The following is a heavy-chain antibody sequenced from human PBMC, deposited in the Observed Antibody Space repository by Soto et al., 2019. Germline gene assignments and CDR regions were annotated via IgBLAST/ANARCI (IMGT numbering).Heavy chain of an antibody. V-gene: IGHV1-69*01. J-gene: IGHJ6*02. D-gene: IGHD3-9*01. CDR3: ARGGEDFDWLPERYYYGMDV. Sequence: QVQLVQSGAEVKKPGSSVKVSCKASGGTFSSYAISWVRQAPGQGLEWMGGIIPIFGTANYAQKFQGRVTITADESASTAYMELSSLRSEDTGVYYCARGGEDFDWLPERYYYGMDVWGQGTTVTVSS. CDR2: IIPIFGTA. CDR1: GGTFSSYA.